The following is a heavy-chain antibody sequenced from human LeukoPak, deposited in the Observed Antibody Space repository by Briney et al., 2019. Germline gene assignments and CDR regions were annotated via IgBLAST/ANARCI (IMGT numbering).Heavy chain of an antibody. D-gene: IGHD2-21*02. V-gene: IGHV3-30*18. CDR1: GFTFSSYG. Sequence: GGSLRLSCAASGFTFSSYGMHWVRQAPGKGLEWVAVISYDGSNKYYADSVKGRFTISRDNSKNTLYLQMNSLRAEDTAVYYCAKDGSGSGAAIHVDYWGQGTLVTVSS. J-gene: IGHJ4*02. CDR2: ISYDGSNK. CDR3: AKDGSGSGAAIHVDY.